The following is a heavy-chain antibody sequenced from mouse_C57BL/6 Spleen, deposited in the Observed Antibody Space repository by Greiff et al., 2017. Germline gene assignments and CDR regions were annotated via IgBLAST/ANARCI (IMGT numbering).Heavy chain of an antibody. Sequence: VQLMQPVAELVKPGASVKVSCTASGYTFTSYSMHWVKQRPGQGLEWIGRIHPSDSDPNYIQKFKGKATFTADKSSITAYLQLSRLTSEDSAVDDCASTTVDYYAMDDWGQGTSVTVSS. V-gene: IGHV1-74*01. J-gene: IGHJ4*01. CDR3: ASTTVDYYAMDD. CDR1: GYTFTSYS. CDR2: IHPSDSDP. D-gene: IGHD1-1*01.